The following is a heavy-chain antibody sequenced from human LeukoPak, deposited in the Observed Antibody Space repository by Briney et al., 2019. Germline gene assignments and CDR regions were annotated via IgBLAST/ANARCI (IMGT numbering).Heavy chain of an antibody. V-gene: IGHV4-39*07. CDR1: GGSISSGSYY. CDR2: IYYSGST. Sequence: SETLSLTCTVSGGSISSGSYYWGWIRQPPGKGLEWIGSIYYSGSTYYNPSLKSRVTISVDTSKNQFSLKLSSVTAADTAVYYCARSSSSGWYGYFDYWGQRTLVTVSS. CDR3: ARSSSSGWYGYFDY. D-gene: IGHD6-19*01. J-gene: IGHJ4*02.